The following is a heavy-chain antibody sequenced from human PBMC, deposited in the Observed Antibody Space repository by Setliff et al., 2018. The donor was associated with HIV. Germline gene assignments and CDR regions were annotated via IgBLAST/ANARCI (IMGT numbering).Heavy chain of an antibody. V-gene: IGHV4-61*09. CDR1: GGSISSGSYY. CDR2: IYTSGST. J-gene: IGHJ6*03. Sequence: SETLSLTCTVSGGSISSGSYYWSWIRQPAGKGLEWIGHIYTSGSTNYNPSLKSRVTISVDTAKNQFSLKLSSVTAADTAVYYCARDRGSGGYWGGYYYYMDVWGKGTTVTVSS. CDR3: ARDRGSGGYWGGYYYYMDV. D-gene: IGHD1-26*01.